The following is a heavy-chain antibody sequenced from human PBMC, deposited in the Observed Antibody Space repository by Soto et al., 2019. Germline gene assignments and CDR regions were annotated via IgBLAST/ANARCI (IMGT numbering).Heavy chain of an antibody. D-gene: IGHD1-1*01. CDR2: IYYSGST. CDR1: GGSISSSSYY. V-gene: IGHV4-39*01. Sequence: SETLSLTCTVSGGSISSSSYYWGWIRQPPGKGLEWIGSIYYSGSTYYNPSLKSRVTISVDTSKNQFSLKLTSMTAADTAVYYCARAAIHAHQLEGQLPTSQTLDYWGQGTLVTGSS. CDR3: ARAAIHAHQLEGQLPTSQTLDY. J-gene: IGHJ4*02.